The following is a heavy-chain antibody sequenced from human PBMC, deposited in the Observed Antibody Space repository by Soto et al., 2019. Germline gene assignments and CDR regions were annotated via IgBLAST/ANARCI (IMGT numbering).Heavy chain of an antibody. Sequence: HPGWFLRLSCAASGFTFSSYSMNWVRQAPGKGLEWVSYISSSSSTIYYADSVKGRFTISRDNAKNSLYLQMNSLRDEDTAVYYCASGGQRALSNPGTYYYYYGMDVWGQGTTVTVSS. CDR2: ISSSSSTI. D-gene: IGHD3-10*01. V-gene: IGHV3-48*02. CDR1: GFTFSSYS. J-gene: IGHJ6*02. CDR3: ASGGQRALSNPGTYYYYYGMDV.